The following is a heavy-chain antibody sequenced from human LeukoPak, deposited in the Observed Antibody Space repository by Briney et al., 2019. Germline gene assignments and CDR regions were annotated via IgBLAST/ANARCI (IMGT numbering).Heavy chain of an antibody. CDR1: GFTFSSYS. CDR3: ARDPPGTGHYFDY. V-gene: IGHV3-21*01. J-gene: IGHJ4*02. D-gene: IGHD1-1*01. CDR2: ISSSSSYI. Sequence: PGGSLRLSCAASGFTFSSYSMNWVRQAPGKGLEWVSSISSSSSYIYYGDSVKVRFTISRDNAKNSLYLQMNSLRAEDTAVYYCARDPPGTGHYFDYWGQGTLVTVSS.